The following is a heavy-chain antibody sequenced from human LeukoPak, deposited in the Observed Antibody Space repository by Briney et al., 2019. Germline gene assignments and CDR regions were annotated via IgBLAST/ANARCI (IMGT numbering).Heavy chain of an antibody. D-gene: IGHD3-10*02. Sequence: TGGSLRLSCAASGFTFSSYGMHWVRQAPGKGLEWVAFIRCDGSNKYYADSVKGRFTISRDNSKNTLYLQMNSLRAEDTAVYYCAKFFTGEYVRAFDVWGQGTMVTVSS. CDR1: GFTFSSYG. V-gene: IGHV3-30*02. CDR2: IRCDGSNK. CDR3: AKFFTGEYVRAFDV. J-gene: IGHJ3*01.